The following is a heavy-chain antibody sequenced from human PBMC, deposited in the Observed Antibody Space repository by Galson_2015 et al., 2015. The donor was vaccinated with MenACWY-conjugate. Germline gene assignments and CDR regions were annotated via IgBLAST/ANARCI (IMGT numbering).Heavy chain of an antibody. CDR1: GYTFISYG. CDR2: ISAYNGNT. J-gene: IGHJ5*02. D-gene: IGHD3-3*01. CDR3: ARSDFWSGYHENWFDP. Sequence: SVKVSCKASGYTFISYGISWVRQAPGQGLEWMGWISAYNGNTNYAQKLQGRVTMTTDTSTSTAYMELRSLRSDDTAVYYCARSDFWSGYHENWFDPWGQGTLVTVSS. V-gene: IGHV1-18*04.